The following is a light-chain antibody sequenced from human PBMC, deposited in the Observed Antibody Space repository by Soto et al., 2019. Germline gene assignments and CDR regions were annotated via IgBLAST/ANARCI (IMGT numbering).Light chain of an antibody. CDR2: RNN. J-gene: IGLJ2*01. V-gene: IGLV1-47*01. Sequence: QPVLTQPPSASGTPGQRVTISCSGSSSNIGSNYVYWYQQLPGRAPKVFIYRNNQRPSGVPDRFSGSKSGTSASLAISGLRSEDEADYYCAAWDDNLSGVVFGGGTKLTVL. CDR1: SSNIGSNY. CDR3: AAWDDNLSGVV.